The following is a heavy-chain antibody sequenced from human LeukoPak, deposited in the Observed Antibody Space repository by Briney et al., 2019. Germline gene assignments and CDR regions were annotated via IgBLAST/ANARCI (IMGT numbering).Heavy chain of an antibody. V-gene: IGHV1-2*02. Sequence: ASVKVSCKASGYTFTGYYMHWVRQAPGQGLEWMGWINPNSGGTNYAQKFQGRVTMTRDTSISTAYMELSRLRSDDTAVYYCAIRKDYGDYGLDYWGQGTLVTVSS. J-gene: IGHJ4*02. CDR3: AIRKDYGDYGLDY. CDR1: GYTFTGYY. CDR2: INPNSGGT. D-gene: IGHD4-17*01.